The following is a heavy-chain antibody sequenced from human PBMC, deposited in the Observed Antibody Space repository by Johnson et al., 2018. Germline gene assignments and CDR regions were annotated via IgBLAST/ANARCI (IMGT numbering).Heavy chain of an antibody. J-gene: IGHJ6*03. Sequence: VQLQESGGGLVQPGGSLRLSCAASGFTFSSYWMHWVRQAPGKGLVWVSRINSDGSSTSYADSVKGRFTISRDNAKKTLYLQRNSLRAEDTAVYYCAKEKRWAYYMDFWGKGATVTVSS. CDR2: INSDGSST. D-gene: IGHD1-1*01. CDR1: GFTFSSYW. V-gene: IGHV3-74*01. CDR3: AKEKRWAYYMDF.